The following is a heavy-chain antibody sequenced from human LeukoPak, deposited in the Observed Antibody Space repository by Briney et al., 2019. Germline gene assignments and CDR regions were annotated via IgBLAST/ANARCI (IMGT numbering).Heavy chain of an antibody. D-gene: IGHD2-15*01. CDR1: GYSFTSYW. J-gene: IGHJ4*02. Sequence: GESLKISCKGSGYSFTSYWIGWVRQMPGKGLEWMGIIDPGDSDTRYSPSFQGQVTISADKSISTAYLQWSSLKASDTAMYYCARGDLEVVVAATNSRVDYYFDYWGQGTLVTVSS. V-gene: IGHV5-51*01. CDR2: IDPGDSDT. CDR3: ARGDLEVVVAATNSRVDYYFDY.